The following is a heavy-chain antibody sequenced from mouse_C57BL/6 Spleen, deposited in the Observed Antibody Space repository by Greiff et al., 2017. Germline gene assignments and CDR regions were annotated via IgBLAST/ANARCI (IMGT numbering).Heavy chain of an antibody. V-gene: IGHV1-76*01. D-gene: IGHD2-2*01. Sequence: VQLQQSGAELVRPGASVKLSCKASGYTFTDYYINWVKQRPGQGLEWIARIYPGSGNTYYNEKFKGKATLTAEKSSSTAYMQLSSLTSEDSAVYFCAREGDGVKTFFYYWGQGTTLTVSS. CDR2: IYPGSGNT. J-gene: IGHJ2*01. CDR3: AREGDGVKTFFYY. CDR1: GYTFTDYY.